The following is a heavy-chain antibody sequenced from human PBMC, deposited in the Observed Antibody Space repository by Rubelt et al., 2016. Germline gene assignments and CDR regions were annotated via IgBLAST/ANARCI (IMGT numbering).Heavy chain of an antibody. D-gene: IGHD5-18*01. Sequence: QVRLQESGPGLVKPSETLSLMCTVSGGSISNYYWSWIRQPPGKGLEWIGYIYYSGSTNYNPSPKSRVTISVDTSKNQLYLKPSAVTAAETAVYYCARPSDTAMVNWGQGTLVTVSS. V-gene: IGHV4-59*01. CDR2: IYYSGST. CDR1: GGSISNYY. J-gene: IGHJ4*02. CDR3: ARPSDTAMVN.